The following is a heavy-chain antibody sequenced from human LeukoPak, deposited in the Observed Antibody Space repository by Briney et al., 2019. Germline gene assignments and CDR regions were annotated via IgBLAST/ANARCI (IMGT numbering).Heavy chain of an antibody. CDR1: VYTFTSYY. J-gene: IGHJ4*02. CDR2: INTSGGST. D-gene: IGHD3-10*01. V-gene: IGHV1-46*01. Sequence: ASVKVSCKASVYTFTSYYMHWVRQAPGQGLEWMGIINTSGGSTTYAQNFQGRVTMTRDTSTSTVYMELISLRSEDTAVYYCARGGRALNYYGSGSYSYPYDSWGQGTLVTVSS. CDR3: ARGGRALNYYGSGSYSYPYDS.